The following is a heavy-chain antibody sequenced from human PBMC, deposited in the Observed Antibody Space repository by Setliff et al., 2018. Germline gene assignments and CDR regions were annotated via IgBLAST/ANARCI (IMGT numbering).Heavy chain of an antibody. Sequence: GGSLRLSCAASGFTFSSYAMHWVRQAPGKGLEYVSSISSSGGNIYYANSVKGRFIIPRDNSKSTLFLQMGSLRAEDMSVYYCARGGTYSSGPLDYWGQGSLVTVSS. D-gene: IGHD3-22*01. J-gene: IGHJ4*02. CDR2: ISSSGGNI. CDR1: GFTFSSYA. V-gene: IGHV3-64*01. CDR3: ARGGTYSSGPLDY.